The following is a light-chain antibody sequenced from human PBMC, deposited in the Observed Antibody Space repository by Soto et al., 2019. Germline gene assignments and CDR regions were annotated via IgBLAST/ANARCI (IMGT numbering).Light chain of an antibody. Sequence: DIVMTKSPESLAVSLGERATINCKSSQSVLYSSNNKNYLAWYQHKPGQPPKLLIYWASTRESGVPDRFSGSGSGTDFTLTISSLQAEDVAVYYCQQYYSTLLTFGGGTKVDI. CDR2: WAS. CDR1: QSVLYSSNNKNY. V-gene: IGKV4-1*01. J-gene: IGKJ4*01. CDR3: QQYYSTLLT.